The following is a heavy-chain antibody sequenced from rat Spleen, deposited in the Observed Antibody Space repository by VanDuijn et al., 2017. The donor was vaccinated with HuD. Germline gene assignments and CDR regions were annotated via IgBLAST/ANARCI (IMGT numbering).Heavy chain of an antibody. CDR3: TGDRHSPGVMDA. CDR1: GFSFTNYG. J-gene: IGHJ4*01. V-gene: IGHV2-4*01. Sequence: QVQLKESGPGLVQPSQTLSLTCTVSGFSFTNYGLNRVCQPPGKGLEWIGAIWSAGSTDYNSALKSRLSISRDTSKSQIFLKMNGLQTEDTAIYFCTGDRHSPGVMDAWGQGASVTVSS. CDR2: IWSAGST. D-gene: IGHD1-4*01.